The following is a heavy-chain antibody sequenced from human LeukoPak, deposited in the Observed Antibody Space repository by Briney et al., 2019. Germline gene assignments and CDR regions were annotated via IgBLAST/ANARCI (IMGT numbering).Heavy chain of an antibody. CDR1: GFTFSTHS. V-gene: IGHV3-21*01. Sequence: RSLRLSCAASGFTFSTHSMNWVRQAPGKGLEWVSSITSSSAYIYYADSVRGRFTISRDNAENSLFLQMNSLRVEDTAVYYCARAGVVDFTNYGSATFDYWGQGTLVTVSS. CDR3: ARAGVVDFTNYGSATFDY. CDR2: ITSSSAYI. J-gene: IGHJ4*02. D-gene: IGHD4-11*01.